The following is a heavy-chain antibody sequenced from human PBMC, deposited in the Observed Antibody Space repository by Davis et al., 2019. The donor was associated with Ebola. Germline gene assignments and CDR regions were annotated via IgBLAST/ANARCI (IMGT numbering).Heavy chain of an antibody. J-gene: IGHJ5*02. D-gene: IGHD2-2*01. V-gene: IGHV5-10-1*01. CDR1: GYSFTSYW. CDR2: IDPSDSYT. Sequence: GESLKISCKGSGYSFTSYWISWVRQMPGKGLEWMGRIDPSDSYTNYSPSFQGHVTISADKSISTAYLQWSSLKASDTAMYYCARSSDIVVVPAARNWFDPWGQGTLVTVSS. CDR3: ARSSDIVVVPAARNWFDP.